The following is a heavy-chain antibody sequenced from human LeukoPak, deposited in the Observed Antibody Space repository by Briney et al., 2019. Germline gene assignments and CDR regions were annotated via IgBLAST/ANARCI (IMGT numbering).Heavy chain of an antibody. Sequence: PSETLSLTCTVSGGSISSSSYYWSWIRQPAGKGLEWIGRIYTSGSTNYNPSLKSRVTMSVDTSKNQFSLKLSSVTAADTAVYYCASSKAIFGVVMGFDYWGQGTLVTVSS. V-gene: IGHV4-61*02. J-gene: IGHJ4*02. CDR2: IYTSGST. CDR1: GGSISSSSYY. D-gene: IGHD3-3*01. CDR3: ASSKAIFGVVMGFDY.